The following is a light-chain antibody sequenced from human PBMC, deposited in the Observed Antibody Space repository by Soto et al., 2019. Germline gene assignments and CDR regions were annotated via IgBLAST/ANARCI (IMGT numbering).Light chain of an antibody. Sequence: AIQLTQSPSSLSASVGDRVTIPCRASQDISSALAWYQQKPGKAPKLLIYDASSLASGVPSRLTGSGSGTDFTLTISGLQPEDFATYYCQQFNTYPGFGGGTKVEIK. CDR2: DAS. CDR1: QDISSA. V-gene: IGKV1-13*02. J-gene: IGKJ4*01. CDR3: QQFNTYPG.